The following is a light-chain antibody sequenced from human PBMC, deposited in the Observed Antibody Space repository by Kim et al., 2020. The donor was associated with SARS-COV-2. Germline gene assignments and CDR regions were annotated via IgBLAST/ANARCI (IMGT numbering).Light chain of an antibody. J-gene: IGKJ4*01. CDR1: QSVLYSSNNRNR. V-gene: IGKV4-1*01. Sequence: DIVMTQSPDSLAVSLGERATINCKSSQSVLYSSNNRNRLAWYQQKPGQPPKLLIYWASIRESGVPDRFSGSGSGTDFTLTISSLQAEDVAVYYCQQYYSLPLTFGGGTKVDIK. CDR3: QQYYSLPLT. CDR2: WAS.